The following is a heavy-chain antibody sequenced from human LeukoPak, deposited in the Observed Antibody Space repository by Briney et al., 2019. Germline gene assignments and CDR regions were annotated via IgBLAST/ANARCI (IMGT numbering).Heavy chain of an antibody. CDR2: IYYSGST. CDR1: GGSISSGGYY. Sequence: PSQTLSLTCTVSGGSISSGGYYWSWIRQHPGKGLEWIGYIYYSGSTYYNPSLKSRVTISVDTSKNQFSLKLSSVTAADTAVYYCARDIRTMIVEAFDIWGQGTMVTVSS. V-gene: IGHV4-31*03. J-gene: IGHJ3*02. D-gene: IGHD3-22*01. CDR3: ARDIRTMIVEAFDI.